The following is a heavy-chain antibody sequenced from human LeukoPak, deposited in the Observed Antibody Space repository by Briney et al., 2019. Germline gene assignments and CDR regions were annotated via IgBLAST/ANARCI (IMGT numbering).Heavy chain of an antibody. J-gene: IGHJ6*03. CDR1: GGSFSGYY. CDR2: INHSGST. D-gene: IGHD6-6*01. Sequence: SETLSLTCAVPGGSFSGYYWSWTRQPPGKGLEWIGEINHSGSTNYNPSLKSRVTISVDTSKNQFSLKLSSVTAADTAVYYGARGVAAHGGYYYYYYYMDVWGKGTTVTVSS. V-gene: IGHV4-34*01. CDR3: ARGVAAHGGYYYYYYYMDV.